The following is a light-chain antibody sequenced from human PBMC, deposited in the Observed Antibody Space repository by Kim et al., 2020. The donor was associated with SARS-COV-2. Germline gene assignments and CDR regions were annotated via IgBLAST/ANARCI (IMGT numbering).Light chain of an antibody. CDR1: QSVSSF. J-gene: IGKJ5*01. CDR3: QQRSNLPPT. Sequence: FSPGESATPSCRASQSVSSFLGWYQQKPGQAPRLLIYDASNRATGIPARFSGSGSGTDFTLSISCLEPEDFAVYYCQQRSNLPPTFGQGTRLEIK. CDR2: DAS. V-gene: IGKV3-11*01.